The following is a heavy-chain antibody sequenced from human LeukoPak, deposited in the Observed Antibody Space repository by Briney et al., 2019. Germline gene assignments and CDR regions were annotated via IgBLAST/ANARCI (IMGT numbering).Heavy chain of an antibody. J-gene: IGHJ3*02. D-gene: IGHD2-2*02. Sequence: ASVKVSCKASGYTFTGYYMHWVRQAPGQGLEWMGWINPNSGGTNYAQKFQGRATMTRDTSISTAYMELSRLRSDDTAVYYCARYVYCSSTSCYMKNAFDIWGQGTMVTVSS. V-gene: IGHV1-2*02. CDR3: ARYVYCSSTSCYMKNAFDI. CDR2: INPNSGGT. CDR1: GYTFTGYY.